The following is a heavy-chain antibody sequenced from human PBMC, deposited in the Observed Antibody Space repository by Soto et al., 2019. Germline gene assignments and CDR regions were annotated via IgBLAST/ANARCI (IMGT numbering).Heavy chain of an antibody. D-gene: IGHD5-12*01. CDR3: ANEATRAYSDYGLFSSGWTYYFDH. Sequence: ASVKVSCKASGYTFTTYYMHWVRQAPGQGLEWMGVIIPSGGTTTYAQKFQGRVTMTRDTSTSTVYIELTSLRSEDTAVYYCANEATRAYSDYGLFSSGWTYYFDHWGQGTLVTVSS. J-gene: IGHJ4*02. V-gene: IGHV1-46*03. CDR2: IIPSGGTT. CDR1: GYTFTTYY.